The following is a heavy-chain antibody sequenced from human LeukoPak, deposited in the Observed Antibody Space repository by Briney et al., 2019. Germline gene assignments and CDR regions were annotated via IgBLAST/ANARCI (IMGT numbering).Heavy chain of an antibody. CDR2: ISDSGGST. CDR1: GFTFSSYA. V-gene: IGHV3-23*01. J-gene: IGHJ4*02. D-gene: IGHD4-17*01. Sequence: GGSLRLSCAASGFTFSSYAMSWVRQAPGKGLEGVSAISDSGGSTYYADSVKGRFTISRDNSNNTLYLQMNSLRAEDTAVYYCAKRTTATTSPLGYWGQGTLVIVSS. CDR3: AKRTTATTSPLGY.